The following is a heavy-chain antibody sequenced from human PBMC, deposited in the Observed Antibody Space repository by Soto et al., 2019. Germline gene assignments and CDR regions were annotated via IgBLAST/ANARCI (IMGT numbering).Heavy chain of an antibody. CDR1: GASISRGGFS. J-gene: IGHJ4*02. CDR3: ARSLNWNYHFDF. CDR2: VYHSGTT. D-gene: IGHD1-7*01. V-gene: IGHV4-30-2*01. Sequence: PSETLSLTCAVSGASISRGGFSWSWIRQPPGKALEWVGYVYHSGTTSYNPSLESRVSISVDTSKNQFSLRLYSVTAADTAVYFCARSLNWNYHFDFWGQGTLVPVYS.